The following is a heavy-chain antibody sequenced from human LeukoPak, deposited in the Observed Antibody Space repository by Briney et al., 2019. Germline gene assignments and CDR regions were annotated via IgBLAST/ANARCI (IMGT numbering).Heavy chain of an antibody. J-gene: IGHJ4*02. D-gene: IGHD5-18*01. Sequence: SETLSLTCTVSGGSISSYYWSWIRLPPGKGLEWIGYIYYTGATYYNPSLKSRVTISLDTSKNRFSLKLSSVTAADAAVYYCARAGYSYGTGYYFDYWGQGALVTVSS. V-gene: IGHV4-59*01. CDR1: GGSISSYY. CDR2: IYYTGAT. CDR3: ARAGYSYGTGYYFDY.